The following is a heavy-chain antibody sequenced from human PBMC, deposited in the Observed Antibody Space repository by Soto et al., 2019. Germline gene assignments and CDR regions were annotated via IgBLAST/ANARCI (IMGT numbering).Heavy chain of an antibody. CDR3: ARETLSFGSALDV. J-gene: IGHJ6*02. V-gene: IGHV3-43*01. Sequence: GGSLRLSCAASGFRFDDYNIHWVRQAPGKGLEWVSLITWNGGNTYYADSVKGRFTISRDGTTESVSLQMTSLKREDTGLYYCARETLSFGSALDVWGQGTMVTISS. CDR2: ITWNGGNT. CDR1: GFRFDDYN. D-gene: IGHD3-3*01.